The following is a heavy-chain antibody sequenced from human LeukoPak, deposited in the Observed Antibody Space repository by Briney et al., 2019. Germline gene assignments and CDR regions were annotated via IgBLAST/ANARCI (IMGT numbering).Heavy chain of an antibody. CDR2: IYHSGST. D-gene: IGHD6-19*01. CDR3: ARGGGGVLAVAGTGWFDP. CDR1: GGSISSSNW. Sequence: SGTLSLTCAVSGGSISSSNWWSWVRQPPGKGLEWIGEIYHSGSTNYNPSLKSRVTISADKSKNQFPLKLSSVTAADTAVYYCARGGGGVLAVAGTGWFDPWGQGTLVTVSS. V-gene: IGHV4-4*02. J-gene: IGHJ5*02.